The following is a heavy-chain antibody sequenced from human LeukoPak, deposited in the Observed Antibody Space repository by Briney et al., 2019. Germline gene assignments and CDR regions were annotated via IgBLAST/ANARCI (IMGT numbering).Heavy chain of an antibody. CDR3: ARDVGVLRFLGWLDAFDI. D-gene: IGHD3-3*01. CDR2: ISAYNGNT. J-gene: IGHJ3*02. CDR1: GYTFTSYG. V-gene: IGHV1-18*01. Sequence: AASVTVSCTASGYTFTSYGISWVRQAPGQGLEWMGWISAYNGNTNYAQKLQGRVTMTTDTSTSTAYMELRSLRSDDTAVYYCARDVGVLRFLGWLDAFDIWGQGTMVTVSS.